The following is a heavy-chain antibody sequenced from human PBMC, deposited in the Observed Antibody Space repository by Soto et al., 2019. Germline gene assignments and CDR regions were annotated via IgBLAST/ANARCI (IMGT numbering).Heavy chain of an antibody. D-gene: IGHD2-15*01. J-gene: IGHJ6*03. CDR1: GGSFSGYY. CDR3: ARGRAIYCSGGSCFSYYYYYYYMDV. V-gene: IGHV4-34*01. CDR2: INHSGST. Sequence: QVQLQQWGAGLLKPSETLSLTCAVYGGSFSGYYWSWIRQPPGKGLEWIGEINHSGSTNYNPSLKSRVTISVDTSKTQCSLKLSSVTAADTAVYYCARGRAIYCSGGSCFSYYYYYYYMDVWGKGTTVTVSS.